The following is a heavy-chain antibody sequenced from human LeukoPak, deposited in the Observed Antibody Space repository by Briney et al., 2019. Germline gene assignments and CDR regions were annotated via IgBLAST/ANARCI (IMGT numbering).Heavy chain of an antibody. J-gene: IGHJ5*02. D-gene: IGHD6-13*01. V-gene: IGHV4-4*09. CDR1: GGSISSYY. CDR2: IYTSGST. CDR3: ARRGVGAARDWFDP. Sequence: SETLSLTCTVSGGSISSYYWSWIRQPPGKGLEWIGYIYTSGSTNYNPSLKSRVTISVDTSKNQFSLKLSSVTAADTAVHYCARRGVGAARDWFDPWGQGTLVTVSS.